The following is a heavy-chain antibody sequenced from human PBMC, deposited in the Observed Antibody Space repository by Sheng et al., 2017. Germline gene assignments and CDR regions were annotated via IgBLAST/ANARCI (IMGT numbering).Heavy chain of an antibody. CDR1: GFTFSTYA. CDR2: ISYDGSNT. J-gene: IGHJ4*02. Sequence: QVQLVESGGGVVQPGRSLRLSCAASGFTFSTYAMHWVRQAPGKGLEWVAFISYDGSNTYYADSVKGRFPISRDNSKSTLYLQMNSLRAEDTAVYYCARGYYDILTGYSGYFDYWGRERWSPSPQ. V-gene: IGHV3-30*04. D-gene: IGHD3-9*01. CDR3: ARGYYDILTGYSGYFDY.